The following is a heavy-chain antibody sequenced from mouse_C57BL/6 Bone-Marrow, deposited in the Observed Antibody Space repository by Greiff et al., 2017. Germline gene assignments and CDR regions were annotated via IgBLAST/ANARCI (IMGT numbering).Heavy chain of an antibody. CDR3: ALRTTVVATADY. CDR2: IDPEDGET. CDR1: GFNIKDYY. D-gene: IGHD1-1*01. Sequence: VQLQQSGAELVKPGASVKLSCTASGFNIKDYYMHWVKQRTEQGLEWIGRIDPEDGETKSAPKFQGKATIPSDTSSNPAYLQLSSLTSEDTAVYYCALRTTVVATADYWGQGTTLTVSS. J-gene: IGHJ2*01. V-gene: IGHV14-2*01.